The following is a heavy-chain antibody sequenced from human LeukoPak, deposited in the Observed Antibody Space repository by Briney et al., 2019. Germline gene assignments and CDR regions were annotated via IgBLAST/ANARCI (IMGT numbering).Heavy chain of an antibody. D-gene: IGHD1-26*01. CDR1: GYSISSGYY. CDR3: ARGGITD. V-gene: IGHV4-61*01. CDR2: IYYSGST. Sequence: SETLSLTCTVSGYSISSGYYWGWIRQPPGKGLEWIGYIYYSGSTNYNPSLKSRVTISVDTSKNQFSLKLSSVTAADTAVYYCARGGITDWGQGTLVTVSS. J-gene: IGHJ4*02.